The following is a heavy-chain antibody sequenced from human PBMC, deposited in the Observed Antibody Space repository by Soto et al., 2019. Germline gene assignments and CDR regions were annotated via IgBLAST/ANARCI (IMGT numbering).Heavy chain of an antibody. Sequence: PGGSLRLSCAASGFTFSSYGMHWVRQAPGKGLEWVAVIWYDGSNKYYADSVKGRFTISRDNSKNKLYLQMNSLRAEDTAVYYCARDRNGMDVWGQGTTVTVSS. CDR3: ARDRNGMDV. CDR1: GFTFSSYG. V-gene: IGHV3-33*01. CDR2: IWYDGSNK. J-gene: IGHJ6*02.